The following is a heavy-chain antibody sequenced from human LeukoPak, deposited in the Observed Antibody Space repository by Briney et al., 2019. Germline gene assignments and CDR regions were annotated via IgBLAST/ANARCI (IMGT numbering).Heavy chain of an antibody. D-gene: IGHD3-16*01. Sequence: GGSLRLSCAASGFTFSSYWMSWVRQAPGKGLEWVSAISGSGGTTYYADSVKGRFTISRDNSKNTLYLQMNSLRAEDTAVYYCAKWGGGARFDYWGQGTLVTVSS. CDR3: AKWGGGARFDY. CDR2: ISGSGGTT. V-gene: IGHV3-23*01. J-gene: IGHJ4*02. CDR1: GFTFSSYW.